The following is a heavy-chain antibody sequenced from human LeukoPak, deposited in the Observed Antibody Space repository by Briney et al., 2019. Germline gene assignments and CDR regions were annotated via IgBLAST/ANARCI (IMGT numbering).Heavy chain of an antibody. CDR1: GGSISSGGYY. D-gene: IGHD2-2*01. Sequence: PSQTLSLTCTVSGGSISSGGYYRSWIRQHPGKGLEWIGYIYYSGSTYYNPSLKSRVTISVDTSKNQFSLKLSSVTAADTAVYYCARSCSSTSCYVGFDYWGQGTLVTVSS. CDR3: ARSCSSTSCYVGFDY. J-gene: IGHJ4*02. CDR2: IYYSGST. V-gene: IGHV4-31*03.